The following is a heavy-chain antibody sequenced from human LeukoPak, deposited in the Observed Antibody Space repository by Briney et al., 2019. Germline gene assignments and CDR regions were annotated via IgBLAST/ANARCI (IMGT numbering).Heavy chain of an antibody. CDR2: ISYDGSNK. CDR1: GFTFSSYA. D-gene: IGHD1-26*01. J-gene: IGHJ1*01. Sequence: GGSLRLSCAASGFTFSSYAMHWVRQAPGKGLEWVAVISYDGSNKYYADSVKGRFTISRDNSKNTLYLQMNSLRAEDTAVYYCARAPYSGSYDAEYFQHWGQGTLVTVSS. CDR3: ARAPYSGSYDAEYFQH. V-gene: IGHV3-30*04.